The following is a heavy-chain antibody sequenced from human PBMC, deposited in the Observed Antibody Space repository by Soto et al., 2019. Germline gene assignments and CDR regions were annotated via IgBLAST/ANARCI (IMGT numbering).Heavy chain of an antibody. V-gene: IGHV4-39*01. CDR2: IYYSGST. CDR1: GGSISSSSYY. J-gene: IGHJ6*03. D-gene: IGHD2-2*01. Sequence: QLQLQESGPGLVKPSETLSLTCTVSGGSISSSSYYWGWIRQPPGKGLEWIGSIYYSGSTYYNPSLKSRVTLSVDTSKNQFSLKLSSVTAADTAVYYCARHGGAYCSSTSCQSHYYYYMDVCGKGTTVTVSS. CDR3: ARHGGAYCSSTSCQSHYYYYMDV.